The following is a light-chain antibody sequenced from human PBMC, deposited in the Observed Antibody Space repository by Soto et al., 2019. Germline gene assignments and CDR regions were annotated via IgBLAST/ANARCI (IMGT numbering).Light chain of an antibody. V-gene: IGKV3-15*01. CDR1: QSVSSN. CDR2: CAS. CDR3: QQYNNWQT. J-gene: IGKJ1*01. Sequence: EVVMTQSPGILSVSPGERVTLSCRASQSVSSNLAWYQQKPGQAPRLLIYCASTRAPGIPARFSGRGSGTEFTLTISSLQSEDFAVYYCQQYNNWQTFGQGTKVDIK.